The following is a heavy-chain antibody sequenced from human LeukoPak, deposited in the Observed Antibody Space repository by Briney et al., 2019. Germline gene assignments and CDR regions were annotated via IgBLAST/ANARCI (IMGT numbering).Heavy chain of an antibody. CDR1: GFTFSSYA. CDR3: AKDAMTEYYFDN. CDR2: ISESGIST. Sequence: GGSLRLSCAASGFTFSSYAMTWVRQAPGRGLEWVSHISESGISTYYADSVKGRFTVSRDSSANTLYMLMNSLRAEGSAVYYCAKDAMTEYYFDNWGAGTLVTVSS. V-gene: IGHV3-23*01. J-gene: IGHJ4*02. D-gene: IGHD1-14*01.